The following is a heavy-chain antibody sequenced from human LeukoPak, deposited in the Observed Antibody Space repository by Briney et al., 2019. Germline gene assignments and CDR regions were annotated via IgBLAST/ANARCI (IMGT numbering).Heavy chain of an antibody. J-gene: IGHJ4*02. D-gene: IGHD3-22*01. CDR2: IKQDGSEK. Sequence: PGGSLRLSCAASGFTFSSNWMSWVRQAPGKGLEWVANIKQDGSEKYYVDSVKGRFTISGDNAKNSLYLQMNSLRAEDTDVYYCARDRVPLAYYYDSSGYYYGGGFFDYWGQGTLVTVSS. CDR3: ARDRVPLAYYYDSSGYYYGGGFFDY. V-gene: IGHV3-7*01. CDR1: GFTFSSNW.